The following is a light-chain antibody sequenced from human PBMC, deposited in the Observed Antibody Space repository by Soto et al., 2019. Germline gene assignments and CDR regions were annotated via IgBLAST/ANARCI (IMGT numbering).Light chain of an antibody. CDR3: AAWDDSLSAAV. Sequence: QSVLTQPPSASGTPGQRVTISCSGSSSSIGSNYVYWYQQLPGTAPKLLIYRNNQRPSGVPDRFSGSKSGTSASLAISGLRSEDEADYYCAAWDDSLSAAVFGGGPQLTVL. V-gene: IGLV1-47*01. J-gene: IGLJ7*01. CDR1: SSSIGSNY. CDR2: RNN.